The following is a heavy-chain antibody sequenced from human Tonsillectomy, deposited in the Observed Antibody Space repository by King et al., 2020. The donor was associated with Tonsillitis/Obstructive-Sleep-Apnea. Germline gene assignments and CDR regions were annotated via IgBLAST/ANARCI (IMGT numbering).Heavy chain of an antibody. CDR3: ATPSSLDAFDI. J-gene: IGHJ3*02. V-gene: IGHV2-5*02. CDR2: IYWDDDK. CDR1: GFSLSTSGVG. Sequence: ITLKESGPTLVKPTQTLTLTCTFSGFSLSTSGVGVGWIRQPPGKALEWLALIYWDDDKRYSPSLKSRLTITKDTSKNQVVLTLTNMDPVDTATYYCATPSSLDAFDIWGQGTMVTVSS. D-gene: IGHD6-6*01.